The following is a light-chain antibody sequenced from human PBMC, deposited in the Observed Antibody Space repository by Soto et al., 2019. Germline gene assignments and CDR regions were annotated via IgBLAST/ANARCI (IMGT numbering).Light chain of an antibody. CDR1: QSVSSN. Sequence: EIVMTQSPATLSVSPGERATHSCRASQSVSSNLAWYQQRPGQAPRLLIYGASTRATGVPARFSGSGSGTEFTLTISSLQSEDLAVYYCQEYSSWWTFGQGTKVEIK. CDR2: GAS. J-gene: IGKJ1*01. V-gene: IGKV3-15*01. CDR3: QEYSSWWT.